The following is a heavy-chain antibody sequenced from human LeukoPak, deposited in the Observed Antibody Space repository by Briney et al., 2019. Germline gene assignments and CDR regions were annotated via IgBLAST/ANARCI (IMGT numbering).Heavy chain of an antibody. Sequence: SVKVSCKASGGTFSSYAISWVRQAPGQGLEWMGGIIPIFGTANYAQKFQGRVTITADESTSTAYMELSSLRSEDTAVYYCARASDTYYDFWSGYYNLGYWGQGTLVTVSS. J-gene: IGHJ4*02. CDR2: IIPIFGTA. CDR1: GGTFSSYA. V-gene: IGHV1-69*13. D-gene: IGHD3-3*01. CDR3: ARASDTYYDFWSGYYNLGY.